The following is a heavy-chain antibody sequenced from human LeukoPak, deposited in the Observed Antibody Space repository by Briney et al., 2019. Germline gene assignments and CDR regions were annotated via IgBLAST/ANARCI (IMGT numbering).Heavy chain of an antibody. Sequence: SQTLSLTCTVSGGSISSGGYYWSWIRQHPGKGPEWIGYIYYSGSTNYNPSLKSRVTISVDTSKNQFSLKLSSVTAADTAVYYCARADSSSSRVGFDYWGQGTLVTVSS. J-gene: IGHJ4*02. CDR3: ARADSSSSRVGFDY. CDR2: IYYSGST. V-gene: IGHV4-61*08. CDR1: GGSISSGGYY. D-gene: IGHD6-6*01.